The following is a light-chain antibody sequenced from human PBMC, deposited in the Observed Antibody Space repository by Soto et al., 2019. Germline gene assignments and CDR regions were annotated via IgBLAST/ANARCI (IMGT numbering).Light chain of an antibody. CDR1: QTVSSN. Sequence: EIVLTQAPITLSVSPGERATLSCRASQTVSSNLAGYQQKHAQPPSLLLFGVSTRATGIPPRFSCSGSGTEFNLTISSLQSEDFAVDYCQHYNDWPPQLTFGGGTKVEIK. J-gene: IGKJ4*01. CDR3: QHYNDWPPQLT. CDR2: GVS. V-gene: IGKV3D-15*01.